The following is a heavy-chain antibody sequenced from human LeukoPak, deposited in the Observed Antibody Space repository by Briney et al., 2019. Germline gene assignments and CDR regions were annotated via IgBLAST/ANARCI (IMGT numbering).Heavy chain of an antibody. CDR2: ISSNGGST. CDR3: ARVQTSAFDI. D-gene: IGHD1-1*01. V-gene: IGHV3-64D*06. Sequence: GGSLRLSCSASGLTFSSYAMHWVRQAPGKGLEYVSTISSNGGSTYYGDSVKGRFTISRDNSKNTLYLQMSSLRDEDTAVYYCARVQTSAFDIWGQGTMVTVSS. J-gene: IGHJ3*02. CDR1: GLTFSSYA.